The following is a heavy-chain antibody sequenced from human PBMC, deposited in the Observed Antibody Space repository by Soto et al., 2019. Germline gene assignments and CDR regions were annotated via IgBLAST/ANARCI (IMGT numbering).Heavy chain of an antibody. CDR3: TTIYCITTTCYGS. CDR2: IKTGTEGGTR. Sequence: PGGSLRLSCAASGFIFSSAWMNWVRQAPGRGLEWVGRIKTGTEGGTRDYAAPVKDRFTISRDDSKNTLYLQMDSLKTEDTAVYYCTTIYCITTTCYGSWGQGTLVTVSS. CDR1: GFIFSSAW. V-gene: IGHV3-15*07. J-gene: IGHJ5*02. D-gene: IGHD2-2*01.